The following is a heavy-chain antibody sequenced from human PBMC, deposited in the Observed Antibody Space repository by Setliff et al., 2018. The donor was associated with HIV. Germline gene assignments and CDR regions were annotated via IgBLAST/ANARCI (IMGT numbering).Heavy chain of an antibody. J-gene: IGHJ3*01. D-gene: IGHD3-16*01. Sequence: GASVKVSCKASGYTFTDYYMHWVQQAPGKGLEWMGRVDPKNGGTIYAEKLRGRVTIIADTSTDTAYMELSSLRSEDTAVYYCARDDGGYNYAEAFDVWGQGTMVTVSS. CDR3: ARDDGGYNYAEAFDV. CDR2: VDPKNGGT. CDR1: GYTFTDYY. V-gene: IGHV1-69-2*01.